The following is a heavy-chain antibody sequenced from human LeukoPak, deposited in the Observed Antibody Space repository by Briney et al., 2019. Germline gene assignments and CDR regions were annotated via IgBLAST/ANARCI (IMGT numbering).Heavy chain of an antibody. CDR3: ARDFQGSNWFDP. D-gene: IGHD3-10*01. V-gene: IGHV3-21*01. CDR2: ISSSSSYI. Sequence: GGSLRLSCAASGFTFSSYSMNWVRQAPGKGLEWVSSISSSSSYIYYADSVKGRFTISRDNTKNSLYLQMNSLRAEDTAVYYCARDFQGSNWFDPWGQGTLVTVSS. CDR1: GFTFSSYS. J-gene: IGHJ5*02.